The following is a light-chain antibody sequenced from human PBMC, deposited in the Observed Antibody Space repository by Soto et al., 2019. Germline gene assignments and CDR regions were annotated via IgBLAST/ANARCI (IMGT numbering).Light chain of an antibody. CDR2: DTN. CDR1: GSNIGKND. Sequence: QSVLTQPPSVSAAPGQTVTISCSGSGSNIGKNDVSWYLQLPEAAPKLLIYDTNKRPSGIPDRFSGSKSGTSATLGITGLQTGDEADYFCGTWDTRLSVVVFGGGTQLTVL. CDR3: GTWDTRLSVVV. V-gene: IGLV1-51*01. J-gene: IGLJ2*01.